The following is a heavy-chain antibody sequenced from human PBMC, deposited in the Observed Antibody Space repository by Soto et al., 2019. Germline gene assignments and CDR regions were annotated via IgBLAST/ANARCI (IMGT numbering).Heavy chain of an antibody. CDR3: AREGGYSYGGYYYGMDV. CDR2: IWYDGSNK. Sequence: QVQLVESGGGVVQPGRSLRLSCAASGFTFSSYGMHWVRQAPGKGLEWVAVIWYDGSNKYYADSVKGRFTISRDNSKNTLYLQMNSLRAEDTAVYYCAREGGYSYGGYYYGMDVWGQGTTVTVSS. J-gene: IGHJ6*02. D-gene: IGHD5-18*01. CDR1: GFTFSSYG. V-gene: IGHV3-33*01.